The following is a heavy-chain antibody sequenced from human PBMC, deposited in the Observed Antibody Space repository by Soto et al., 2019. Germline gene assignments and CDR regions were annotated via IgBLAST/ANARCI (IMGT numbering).Heavy chain of an antibody. CDR3: ARASYSSGWYGGYFDY. V-gene: IGHV3-30-3*01. Sequence: QVQLVESGGGVVQPGRSLRLSCAASGFTFSSYAMHWVRQAPGKGLEWVAVISYDGRNKYYADSVKGRFTISRDNSKNTLYLQMNSLRAEDTAVYYCARASYSSGWYGGYFDYWGQGTLVTVSS. CDR1: GFTFSSYA. D-gene: IGHD6-19*01. J-gene: IGHJ4*02. CDR2: ISYDGRNK.